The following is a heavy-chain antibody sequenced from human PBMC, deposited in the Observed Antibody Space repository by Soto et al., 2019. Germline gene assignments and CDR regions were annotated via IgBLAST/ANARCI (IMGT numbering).Heavy chain of an antibody. J-gene: IGHJ3*02. CDR2: INPNSGGT. Sequence: QVQLVQSGAEVKKPAASVKVSCKASGYTFTGYYMHWVRQAPGQGLEWMGWINPNSGGTNYAQKFQGWVTMTRDTSISTAYMELSRLRSDDTAVYYCARADVVAATGGTFDIWGQGTMVTVSS. D-gene: IGHD2-15*01. CDR3: ARADVVAATGGTFDI. CDR1: GYTFTGYY. V-gene: IGHV1-2*04.